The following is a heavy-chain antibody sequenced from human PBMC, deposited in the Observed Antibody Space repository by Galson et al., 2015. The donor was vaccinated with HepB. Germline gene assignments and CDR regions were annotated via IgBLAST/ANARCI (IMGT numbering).Heavy chain of an antibody. Sequence: SVKVSCKASGYTFTSYGISWVRQAPGQGLEWMGWISAYNGNTNYAQKLQGRVTMTTDTSTSTAYMELRSLRSDDTAVYYCAIFKLYPDIVATQRFWYFDYWGQGTLVTVSS. V-gene: IGHV1-18*01. CDR1: GYTFTSYG. J-gene: IGHJ4*02. D-gene: IGHD5-12*01. CDR3: AIFKLYPDIVATQRFWYFDY. CDR2: ISAYNGNT.